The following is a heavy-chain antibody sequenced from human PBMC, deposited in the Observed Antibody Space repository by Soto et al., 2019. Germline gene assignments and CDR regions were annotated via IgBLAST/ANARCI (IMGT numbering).Heavy chain of an antibody. CDR1: GGSISSSSHY. J-gene: IGHJ5*02. CDR3: ARSVFP. Sequence: SETLSLTCTVSGGSISSSSHYWGWIRQPPGKGLEWIGNIYYSGSTYNNPSLKSRVTISVDTSKNQFSLKLSSVTAADTAVYYCARSVFPWGQGTLVTVSS. CDR2: IYYSGST. V-gene: IGHV4-39*07.